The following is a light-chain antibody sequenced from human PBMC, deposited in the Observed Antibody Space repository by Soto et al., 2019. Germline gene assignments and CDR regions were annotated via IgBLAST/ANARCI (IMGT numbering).Light chain of an antibody. J-gene: IGLJ2*01. CDR3: AAWDHSLNGVV. CDR1: SSNIGSNP. CDR2: SNN. V-gene: IGLV1-44*01. Sequence: QSVLTQPPSSSGTPGQRVTISCSGRSSNIGSNPVNWYQQLPGTAPKLLIYSNNQRPSGVPDRFSGSKSGTAASLAISGLQSEDEGDYYCAAWDHSLNGVVFGGGTKLTVL.